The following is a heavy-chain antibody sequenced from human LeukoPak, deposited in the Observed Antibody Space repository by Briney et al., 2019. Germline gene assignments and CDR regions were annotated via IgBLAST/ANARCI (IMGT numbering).Heavy chain of an antibody. CDR3: ADLEGWRGY. V-gene: IGHV3-48*02. Sequence: GGSQRLSCAASGFIFSSYHMNWVRQAPGKGLEWVSYISSSSSTIHYADSVKGRFTISRDNAKNSLYLQMNSLRDEDTAVYYSADLEGWRGYWGQGTLVTVSS. CDR2: ISSSSSTI. J-gene: IGHJ4*02. CDR1: GFIFSSYH. D-gene: IGHD3-3*01.